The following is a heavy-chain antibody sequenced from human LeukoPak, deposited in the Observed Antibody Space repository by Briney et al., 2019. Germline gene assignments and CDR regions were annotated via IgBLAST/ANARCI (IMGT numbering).Heavy chain of an antibody. V-gene: IGHV4-61*08. CDR3: ARDKRGSYADY. Sequence: SQTLSLTCTVSGGSISSGDYYWSWIRQPPGKGLEWIGYIHYSGTTSYNPSLKGRVTISLDTSTNQFSLKLSSVTAADTAIYYCARDKRGSYADYWGQGTLVTVSS. D-gene: IGHD3-16*01. CDR1: GGSISSGDYY. CDR2: IHYSGTT. J-gene: IGHJ4*02.